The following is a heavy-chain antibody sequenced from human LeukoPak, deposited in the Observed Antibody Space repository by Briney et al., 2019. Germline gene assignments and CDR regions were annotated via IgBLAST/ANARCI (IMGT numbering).Heavy chain of an antibody. J-gene: IGHJ6*03. CDR1: GGSISSYY. CDR2: IYYSGST. D-gene: IGHD2-2*01. Sequence: PSETLSLTCTVSGGSISSYYWSWIRQPPGRGLEWIGYIYYSGSTNYNPSLKSRVTISVDTSKNQFSLKLSSVTAADTAVYYCARSIVVVPAAKDYYYMDVWGKGTTVTVSS. CDR3: ARSIVVVPAAKDYYYMDV. V-gene: IGHV4-59*08.